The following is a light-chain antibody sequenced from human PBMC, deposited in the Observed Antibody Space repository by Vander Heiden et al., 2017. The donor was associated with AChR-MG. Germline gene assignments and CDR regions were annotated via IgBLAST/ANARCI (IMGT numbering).Light chain of an antibody. Sequence: SYVLTQTSSVSVAPGQTASITCGGKRIGHIGVHWYRQRPGQAPMLVLFDDKDRPSGIPERFSGSNTGNTATLTISRVEPGDEADYFCQVWDSDGDHPVFGGGTQLTVL. V-gene: IGLV3-21*02. CDR2: DDK. J-gene: IGLJ3*02. CDR3: QVWDSDGDHPV. CDR1: RIGHIG.